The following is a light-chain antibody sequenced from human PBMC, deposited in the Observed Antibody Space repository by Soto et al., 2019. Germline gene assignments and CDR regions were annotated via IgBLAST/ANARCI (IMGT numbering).Light chain of an antibody. CDR2: DAS. CDR1: QGISSD. Sequence: IQLTQSPSSLSASVGDRVTITCRASQGISSDLGWYQQKPGKAPNLLIYDASTLHSGVPSRFSGGGSGTDFTLTISSLQPEDFATYYCQQVNVYPSTFGGGTKVEIK. CDR3: QQVNVYPST. V-gene: IGKV1-9*01. J-gene: IGKJ4*01.